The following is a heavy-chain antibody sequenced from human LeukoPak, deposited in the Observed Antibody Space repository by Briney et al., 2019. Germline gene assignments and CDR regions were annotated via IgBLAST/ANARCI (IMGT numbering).Heavy chain of an antibody. Sequence: VGCLRLSSVVSRFTFSNYAMTRARQAPGKGLEWVSAISGRGDTTYYADSVRGRFTISRVNSKNTLYLKMNSLRLEDTAVYYCAKMGDSYASGSYSQIEYWGQGTLVTVSS. CDR2: ISGRGDTT. J-gene: IGHJ4*02. D-gene: IGHD3-10*01. V-gene: IGHV3-23*01. CDR3: AKMGDSYASGSYSQIEY. CDR1: RFTFSNYA.